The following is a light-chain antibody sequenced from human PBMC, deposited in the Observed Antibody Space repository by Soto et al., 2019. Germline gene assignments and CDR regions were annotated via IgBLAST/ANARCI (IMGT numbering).Light chain of an antibody. J-gene: IGLJ1*01. Sequence: QSVLTQPASVSGSPGQSITISCTGTSSDVGSYKLVSWYQQHPGKPPKLMIYEVSKRPSGVSNRFSGSKSGNTASLTISGLQAEDEADYYCCSYAGSSTLYVFGTGTKLTVL. CDR1: SSDVGSYKL. CDR3: CSYAGSSTLYV. CDR2: EVS. V-gene: IGLV2-23*02.